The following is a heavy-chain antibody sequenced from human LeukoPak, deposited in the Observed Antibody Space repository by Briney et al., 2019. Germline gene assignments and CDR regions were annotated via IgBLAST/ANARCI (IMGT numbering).Heavy chain of an antibody. CDR1: GGSISSSSYY. CDR2: IYYSGST. CDR3: ASRELYSSEPFDY. V-gene: IGHV4-39*01. D-gene: IGHD6-25*01. J-gene: IGHJ4*02. Sequence: SETLSLTCTVSGGSISSSSYYWGWLRQPPGKGLEWIGSIYYSGSTYYNPSLKSRVTISVDTSKNQFSLKLSSVTAADTAVYYCASRELYSSEPFDYWGQGTLVTVSS.